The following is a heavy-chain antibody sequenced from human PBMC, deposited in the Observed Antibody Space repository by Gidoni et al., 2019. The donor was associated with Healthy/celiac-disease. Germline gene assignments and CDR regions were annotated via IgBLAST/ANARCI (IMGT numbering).Heavy chain of an antibody. CDR2: ISSSSSYI. CDR1: GFTFRSYS. CDR3: ARDEGEMATIDDYYYGMDV. D-gene: IGHD5-12*01. J-gene: IGHJ6*02. V-gene: IGHV3-21*01. Sequence: EVQLVESGGGLVKPGGSLRLSCAASGFTFRSYSMNWVRQAPGKGLEWVSPISSSSSYIYYADSVKGRFTISRDNAKNSLYLQMNSLRAEDTAVYYCARDEGEMATIDDYYYGMDVWGQGTTVTVSS.